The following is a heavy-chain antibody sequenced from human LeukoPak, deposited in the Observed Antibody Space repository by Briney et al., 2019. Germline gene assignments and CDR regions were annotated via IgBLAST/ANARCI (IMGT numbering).Heavy chain of an antibody. J-gene: IGHJ4*02. D-gene: IGHD1-1*01. CDR2: ISSSSSSI. V-gene: IGHV3-21*01. Sequence: GGSLRLSCAASGFTFSGYTMNWVRQAPGKGLEWVSSISSSSSSIYYADSVKGRFTISRDNAKNSLYLQMNSLRAEDTAVYYCARAGYNWNDVIFFDYWGQGTLVTVSS. CDR3: ARAGYNWNDVIFFDY. CDR1: GFTFSGYT.